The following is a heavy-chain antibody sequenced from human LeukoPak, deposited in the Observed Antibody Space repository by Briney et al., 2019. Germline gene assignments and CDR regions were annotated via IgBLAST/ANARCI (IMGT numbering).Heavy chain of an antibody. Sequence: PGGSLRLSCAASGFTFDDYAMHWVRQAPGKGLEWVSGISWNSGSIGYADSVKGRFTISRDNAKNSLYLQMNSLRAEDTALYYCARDSPVDTAMALYYFDYWGQGTLVTVSS. CDR3: ARDSPVDTAMALYYFDY. D-gene: IGHD5-18*01. J-gene: IGHJ4*02. CDR2: ISWNSGSI. V-gene: IGHV3-9*01. CDR1: GFTFDDYA.